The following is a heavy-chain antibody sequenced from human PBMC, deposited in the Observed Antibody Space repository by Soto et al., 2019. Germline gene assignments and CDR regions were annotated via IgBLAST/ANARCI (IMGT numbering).Heavy chain of an antibody. CDR3: VRERDPNYGFWSGPSWFDP. D-gene: IGHD3-3*01. CDR1: GFTFSRYG. Sequence: AGGSLRLSCAASGFTFSRYGRHWVRQAPGKGLEWVAVIWYDGSNEYYADSVKGRFTISRDNSKNTLYLHMNSLRADDTAVYYCVRERDPNYGFWSGPSWFDPWGQGTLVTVSS. J-gene: IGHJ5*02. CDR2: IWYDGSNE. V-gene: IGHV3-33*01.